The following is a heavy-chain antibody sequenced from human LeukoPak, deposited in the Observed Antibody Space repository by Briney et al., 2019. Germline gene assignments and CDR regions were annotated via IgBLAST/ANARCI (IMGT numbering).Heavy chain of an antibody. CDR1: GYTFTSYY. V-gene: IGHV1-46*01. CDR3: ARYSSWNYFDY. CDR2: INPSGGST. J-gene: IGHJ4*02. D-gene: IGHD6-13*01. Sequence: GASVKVSCKASGYTFTSYYMHWVRQAPGQGLEWMGIINPSGGSTSYAQKFQGRVTMTRDTSTSTVYMELSSLRSEDTAVYHCARYSSWNYFDYWGQGTLVTVSS.